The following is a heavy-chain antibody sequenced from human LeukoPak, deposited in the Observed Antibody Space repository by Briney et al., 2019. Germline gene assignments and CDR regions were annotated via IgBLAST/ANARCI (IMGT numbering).Heavy chain of an antibody. D-gene: IGHD2-8*01. CDR2: ISGSGGST. V-gene: IGHV3-23*01. J-gene: IGHJ4*02. CDR3: TPNGGQMDY. Sequence: GGSLRLSCAASGFTFSSYGMSWVRQAPGKGLEWVSAISGSGGSTYYADSVKGRFTISRDNSKNTLYLQMNSLRTEDTAVYYCTPNGGQMDYWGQGTLVTVSS. CDR1: GFTFSSYG.